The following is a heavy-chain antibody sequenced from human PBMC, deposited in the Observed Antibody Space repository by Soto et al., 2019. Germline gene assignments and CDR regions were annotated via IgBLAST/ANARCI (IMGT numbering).Heavy chain of an antibody. Sequence: LRPSCAASGFTFSNYAMHWVREAPSKGLEWVALTSYDGNNEYYTDSVKGRFTISRDKSKNTLFLQMHSPGYEITALYCCSKDKGVFNWATSYFDYWDQGALVTFSS. J-gene: IGHJ4*02. CDR2: TSYDGNNE. CDR1: GFTFSNYA. V-gene: IGHV3-30*18. D-gene: IGHD1-1*01. CDR3: SKDKGVFNWATSYFDY.